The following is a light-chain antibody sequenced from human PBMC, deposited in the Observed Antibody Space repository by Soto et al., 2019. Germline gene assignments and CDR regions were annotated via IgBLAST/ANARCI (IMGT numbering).Light chain of an antibody. Sequence: DFQMTQSPSSLSASVGDRVTITCRASQGISNYLAWYQQKPGKVPKLLIYAASTFQSRVPSRFSGSGSGTDFTLTISSLQPEDVANYYGQEYDYAPWTFGQGTKVEIK. V-gene: IGKV1-27*01. CDR1: QGISNY. J-gene: IGKJ1*01. CDR3: QEYDYAPWT. CDR2: AAS.